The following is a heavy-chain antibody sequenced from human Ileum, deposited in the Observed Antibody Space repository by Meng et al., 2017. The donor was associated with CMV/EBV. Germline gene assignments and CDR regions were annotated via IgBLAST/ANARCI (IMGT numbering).Heavy chain of an antibody. D-gene: IGHD3-3*01. V-gene: IGHV3-23*01. CDR1: GLTLSNYP. CDR3: ATEEWSADY. J-gene: IGHJ4*02. Sequence: LGLSCTASGLTLSNYPMNWVRQAPGKGLEWVSGISRSGGDSYYADYVKGRFTVSRDNSKDILYLHMNSLTAEDTAIYYCATEEWSADYWGQGTLVTVSS. CDR2: ISRSGGDS.